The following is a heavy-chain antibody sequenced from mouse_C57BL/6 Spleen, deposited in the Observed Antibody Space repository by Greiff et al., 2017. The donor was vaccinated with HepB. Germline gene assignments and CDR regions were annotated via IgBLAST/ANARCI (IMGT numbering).Heavy chain of an antibody. Sequence: EVQLVESGPGLVKPSQSLSLTCSVTGYSITSGYYWNWIRQFPGNKLEWMGYISYDGSNNYNPSLKNRNSITRDTSKNQFFLKLNSVTTEDTATYYCAREVYGSSPYWYFDVWGTGTTVTVSS. CDR1: GYSITSGYY. D-gene: IGHD1-1*01. V-gene: IGHV3-6*01. CDR3: AREVYGSSPYWYFDV. CDR2: ISYDGSN. J-gene: IGHJ1*03.